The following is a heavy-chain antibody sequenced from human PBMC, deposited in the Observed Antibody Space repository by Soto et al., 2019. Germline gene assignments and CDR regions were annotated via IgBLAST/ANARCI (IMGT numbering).Heavy chain of an antibody. CDR1: GCNCVALY. D-gene: IGHD2-2*01. CDR3: ARVPLVAGAAAPRGWFDP. Sequence: SCRAQRVPWAASGCNCVALYIGRISKKQRKGVEGVGRIRNKANTYPTEYAASVKGRFTIPRGDSKNSLYLQMNSLRTEDTAVYYCARVPLVAGAAAPRGWFDPWGQGTLVTVSS. J-gene: IGHJ5*02. V-gene: IGHV3-72*01. CDR2: IRNKANTYPT.